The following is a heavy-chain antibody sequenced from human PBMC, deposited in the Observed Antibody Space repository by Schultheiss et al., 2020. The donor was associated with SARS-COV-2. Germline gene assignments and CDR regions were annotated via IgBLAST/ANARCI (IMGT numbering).Heavy chain of an antibody. J-gene: IGHJ4*02. Sequence: GGSLRLSCAASGFTFSSYGMHWVRQAPGKGLEWVAYMTSFGGTVSYADSVRGRFTISRDNVKKSLYLQMNSLRAEDTAVYYCAREYCSSSTCSSLDYWGQGTLVTVAS. CDR2: MTSFGGTV. CDR3: AREYCSSSTCSSLDY. D-gene: IGHD2-2*01. V-gene: IGHV3-48*04. CDR1: GFTFSSYG.